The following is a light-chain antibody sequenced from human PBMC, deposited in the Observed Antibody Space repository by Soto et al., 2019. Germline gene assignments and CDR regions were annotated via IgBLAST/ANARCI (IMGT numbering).Light chain of an antibody. CDR1: KLGDKY. CDR3: QAWDSSIVV. Sequence: SYELTQPPSVSVSPGQTASITCSGHKLGDKYASWYQQKPGQSPFLVIYQDTKRPPGIPERFSGSNSGNTATLTISGTQAMDEADYYCQAWDSSIVVFGGGTKLTVL. CDR2: QDT. J-gene: IGLJ2*01. V-gene: IGLV3-1*01.